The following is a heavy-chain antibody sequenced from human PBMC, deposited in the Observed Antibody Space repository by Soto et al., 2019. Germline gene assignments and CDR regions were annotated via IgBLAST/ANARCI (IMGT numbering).Heavy chain of an antibody. CDR3: ARGSGITIFGVVIIRYYYYGMDV. Sequence: GGSLRLSCAASGFTFSSYWMSWVRQAPGKGLEWVANIKQGGSEKYYVDSVKGRFTISRDNAKNSLYLQMNSLRAEDTAVYYCARGSGITIFGVVIIRYYYYGMDVWGQGTTVTVSS. CDR1: GFTFSSYW. J-gene: IGHJ6*02. D-gene: IGHD3-3*01. V-gene: IGHV3-7*01. CDR2: IKQGGSEK.